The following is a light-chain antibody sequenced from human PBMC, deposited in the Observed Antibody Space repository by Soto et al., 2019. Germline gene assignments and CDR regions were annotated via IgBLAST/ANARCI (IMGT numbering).Light chain of an antibody. V-gene: IGLV2-11*01. Sequence: QSALTQPRSVSGSPGQSVTISCTGTSSDVGGYNYVSWYQQHPGKAPKLMIYDVSKRPSRVPDRFSGSKSGNTASLTISGLQAEYEADYYCCSYAGSYNVVFGGGTKLTVL. CDR2: DVS. J-gene: IGLJ2*01. CDR1: SSDVGGYNY. CDR3: CSYAGSYNVV.